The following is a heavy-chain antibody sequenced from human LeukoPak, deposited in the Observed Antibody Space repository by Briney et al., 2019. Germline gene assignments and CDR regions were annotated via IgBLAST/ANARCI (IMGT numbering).Heavy chain of an antibody. J-gene: IGHJ4*02. CDR2: ISGSGGST. D-gene: IGHD7-27*01. CDR3: AKASTNWGKFYLDY. V-gene: IGHV3-23*01. Sequence: GGSLRLSCAASGFTFSDYYMGWIRQAPGKGLEWVSAISGSGGSTYYADSVKGRFTISRDNSKNTLYLQMNSLRAEDTAIYYCAKASTNWGKFYLDYWGQGTLVTVSS. CDR1: GFTFSDYY.